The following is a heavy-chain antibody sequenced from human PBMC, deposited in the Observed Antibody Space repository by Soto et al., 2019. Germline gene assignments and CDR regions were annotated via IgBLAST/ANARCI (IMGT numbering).Heavy chain of an antibody. CDR1: GYTITELS. V-gene: IGHV1-24*01. CDR3: ATESLGIAVAGDYYYYYMDV. J-gene: IGHJ6*03. D-gene: IGHD6-19*01. Sequence: ASVKVSCKVSGYTITELSMHWVRQAPGKGLEWMGGFDPEDGETIYAQKFQGRVTMTEDTSTDTAYMELSSLRSEDTAVYYCATESLGIAVAGDYYYYYMDVWGKGTTVTVSS. CDR2: FDPEDGET.